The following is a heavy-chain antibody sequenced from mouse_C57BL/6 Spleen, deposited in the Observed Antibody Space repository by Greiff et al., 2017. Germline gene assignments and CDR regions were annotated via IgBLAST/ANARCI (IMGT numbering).Heavy chain of an antibody. J-gene: IGHJ2*01. CDR3: GKGTTVVGGGY. V-gene: IGHV1-52*01. D-gene: IGHD1-1*01. CDR2: IDPSDSET. Sequence: VQLQQPGAELVRPGSSVKLSCKASGYTFTSYWMHWVKQRPIQGLEWIGNIDPSDSETHYNQKFKDKATLTVDKSSSTAYMQLSSLTSEDSAVYYCGKGTTVVGGGYWGQGTTLTVSS. CDR1: GYTFTSYW.